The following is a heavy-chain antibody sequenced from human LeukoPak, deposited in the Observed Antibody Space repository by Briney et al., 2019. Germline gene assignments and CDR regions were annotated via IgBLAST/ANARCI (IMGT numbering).Heavy chain of an antibody. CDR2: ISYDGSNN. CDR1: GFTFRSYG. V-gene: IGHV3-30*18. D-gene: IGHD5/OR15-5a*01. Sequence: GGSLSLSCAASGFTFRSYGMHWVRQAPGKGLEWVAVISYDGSNNYYVASEKRRSTISSDNSKNTLYLQINSLRSEDTAVYYCAKDRSIYELRVSTLEHWRQGPLVTGSS. CDR3: AKDRSIYELRVSTLEH. J-gene: IGHJ1*01.